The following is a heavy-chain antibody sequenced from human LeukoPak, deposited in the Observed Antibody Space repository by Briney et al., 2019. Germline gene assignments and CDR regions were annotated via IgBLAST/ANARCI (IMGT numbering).Heavy chain of an antibody. D-gene: IGHD3-3*01. CDR2: IYTSGST. J-gene: IGHJ6*03. V-gene: IGHV4-61*02. CDR3: ARQGYDFWSGYYHYYYYMDV. Sequence: PSQTLSLTCTVSGGSISSGSYYWSWIRQPAGKGLEWIGRIYTSGSTNYNPSLKSRVTISVDTSKNQFSLKLSSVTAADTAVYYCARQGYDFWSGYYHYYYYMDVWGKGTTVTVSS. CDR1: GGSISSGSYY.